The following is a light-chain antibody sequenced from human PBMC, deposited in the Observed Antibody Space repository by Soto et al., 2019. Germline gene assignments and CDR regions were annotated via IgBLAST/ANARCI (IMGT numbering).Light chain of an antibody. J-gene: IGKJ4*01. V-gene: IGKV3-15*01. CDR2: GAS. CDR1: QSVNSN. Sequence: EKVMTQSPAALSVSPGERATLSCRASQSVNSNLAWYQRKPGQAPSLLLYGASTRATGIPARFSGSASGTAFPLSISSLQSEDCGVYYCQQYNDWPLTFGGGTKVEIK. CDR3: QQYNDWPLT.